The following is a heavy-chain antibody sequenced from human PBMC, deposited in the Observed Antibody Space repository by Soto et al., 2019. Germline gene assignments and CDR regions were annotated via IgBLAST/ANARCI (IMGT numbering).Heavy chain of an antibody. CDR1: GFTFSDYY. Sequence: GGSLRLSCAASGFTFSDYYMSWIRQAPGKGLEWVSYISSSGSTIYYADSVKGRFTISRDNAKNSLYLQMNSLRAEDTAVYYCARDQDFWSGCWFDPWGQGTLVTVSS. CDR3: ARDQDFWSGCWFDP. CDR2: ISSSGSTI. J-gene: IGHJ5*02. V-gene: IGHV3-11*01. D-gene: IGHD3-3*01.